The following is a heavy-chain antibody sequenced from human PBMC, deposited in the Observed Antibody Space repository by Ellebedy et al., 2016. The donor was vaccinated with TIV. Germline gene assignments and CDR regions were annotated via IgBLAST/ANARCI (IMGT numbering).Heavy chain of an antibody. J-gene: IGHJ4*02. D-gene: IGHD6-13*01. CDR3: ARDSGYSNSWFY. CDR1: GYTFTSYG. CDR2: IGAYNGNT. V-gene: IGHV1-18*04. Sequence: AASVKASCKASGYTFTSYGINWVRQAPGQGLEWMGWIGAYNGNTNYAQKLQGRVTMTTDTSTSTAYMELRSLRSDDTAVYYCARDSGYSNSWFYWGLGTLVTVSS.